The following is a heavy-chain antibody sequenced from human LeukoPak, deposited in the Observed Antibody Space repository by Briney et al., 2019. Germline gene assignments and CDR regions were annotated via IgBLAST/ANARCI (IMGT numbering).Heavy chain of an antibody. CDR1: GGTFSSYA. Sequence: GSSVKVSCKASGGTFSSYAISWVRQAPGQGLEWIGGIIPIFGTANYAQKFQGRATITTDESTSTAYMELSSLRSEDTAVYYCASRVVGRRDYYDSSGYYLDYWSQGTLVTVSS. V-gene: IGHV1-69*05. J-gene: IGHJ4*02. D-gene: IGHD3-22*01. CDR2: IIPIFGTA. CDR3: ASRVVGRRDYYDSSGYYLDY.